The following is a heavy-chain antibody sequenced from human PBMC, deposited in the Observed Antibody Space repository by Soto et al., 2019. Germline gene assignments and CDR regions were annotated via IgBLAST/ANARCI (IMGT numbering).Heavy chain of an antibody. V-gene: IGHV3-53*01. D-gene: IGHD2-2*01. CDR1: GFTVSSNY. J-gene: IGHJ6*02. CDR3: ALGRTPYYYYGMDV. Sequence: EVQLVESGGGLIQPGGSLRLSCAASGFTVSSNYMSWVRQAPGKGLEWVSVIYSGGSTYYADSVKGRFTISRDNSKNTLYLQMNSLRAEDTAVYYCALGRTPYYYYGMDVWGQGTTVTVSS. CDR2: IYSGGST.